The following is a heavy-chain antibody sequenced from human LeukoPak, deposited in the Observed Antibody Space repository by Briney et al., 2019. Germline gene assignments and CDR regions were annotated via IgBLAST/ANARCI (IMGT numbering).Heavy chain of an antibody. CDR2: ISAYNGNT. CDR1: GYTFINYG. J-gene: IGHJ5*02. V-gene: IGHV1-18*01. CDR3: ARDTNYYGSGSYPWFDP. Sequence: ASVKVSCKASGYTFINYGLSWMRQAPGQGLEWMGWISAYNGNTNYAQKLQGRVTMTTDTSTSTAYMELRSLRSDDTAVYYCARDTNYYGSGSYPWFDPWGQGTLVTVSS. D-gene: IGHD3-10*01.